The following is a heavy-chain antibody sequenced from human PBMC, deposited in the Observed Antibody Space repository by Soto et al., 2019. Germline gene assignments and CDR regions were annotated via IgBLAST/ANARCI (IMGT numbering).Heavy chain of an antibody. CDR1: GFTFISAW. V-gene: IGHV3-15*07. Sequence: EVQMVESGGGLVQPGGSLRLSCATSGFTFISAWMNWVRQAPGKGLEWVGRVKSKTDGGTTDYAAPVKGRFTISRDDSKNTLFLQMNSLKIEDTALYYCTTDPYSTRDYWGQGTLVTVSS. D-gene: IGHD4-4*01. CDR2: VKSKTDGGTT. J-gene: IGHJ4*02. CDR3: TTDPYSTRDY.